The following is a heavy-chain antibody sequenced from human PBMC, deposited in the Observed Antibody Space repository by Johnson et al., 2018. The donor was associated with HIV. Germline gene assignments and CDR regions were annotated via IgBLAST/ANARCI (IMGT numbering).Heavy chain of an antibody. CDR3: ASGDDDGF. D-gene: IGHD5-12*01. CDR2: ISYDGSNK. Sequence: QVQLVESGGGLVQPGGSLKLSCAASGFTFSGSAMHWVRQASGKGLEWVTVISYDGSNKYYADSVKGRFTISRDNSRNTLYLQMNSLRPEDTAVYYCASGDDDGFWGRGTLVTVSS. CDR1: GFTFSGSA. J-gene: IGHJ3*01. V-gene: IGHV3-30*04.